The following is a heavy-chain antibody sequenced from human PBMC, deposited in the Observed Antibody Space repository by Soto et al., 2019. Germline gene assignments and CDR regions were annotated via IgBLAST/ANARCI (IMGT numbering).Heavy chain of an antibody. CDR1: GDSISRDGYS. Sequence: QVQLQESGSGLVKPSQTLVLTCTVSGDSISRDGYSWSWLRQPPGKGLEWIGYIYHSGATYYHPSLKSRVTTSVDKSKNQFSLRLASVTAADTAVYYWAREMSYYFDSWGHGTLVTVSS. V-gene: IGHV4-30-2*01. CDR3: AREMSYYFDS. CDR2: IYHSGAT. J-gene: IGHJ4*01.